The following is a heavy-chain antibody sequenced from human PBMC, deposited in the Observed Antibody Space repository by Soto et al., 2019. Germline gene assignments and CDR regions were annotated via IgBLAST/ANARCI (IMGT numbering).Heavy chain of an antibody. CDR2: ISYSGSTI. V-gene: IGHV3-48*03. Sequence: EVQVVESGGGLVQPGGSLRLSCTAAGFTFSSYEMNWVRQAPGKGLEWVSYISYSGSTIYYADSVKGRFTISRDNAKNSLYLQMNSLRAEDTAVYYCARGPQFPDIEGIPGAVDDWGQGTLVTVSS. CDR1: GFTFSSYE. J-gene: IGHJ4*02. D-gene: IGHD2-2*01. CDR3: ARGPQFPDIEGIPGAVDD.